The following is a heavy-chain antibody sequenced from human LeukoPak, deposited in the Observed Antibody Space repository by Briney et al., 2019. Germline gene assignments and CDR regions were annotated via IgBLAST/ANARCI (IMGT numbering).Heavy chain of an antibody. Sequence: ASVKVSCKASGYTFTDYYMHWVRQAPGQGLEWMGWINPSSGGTNYAQKFQGRVSVTRDTSISTAYMDLSRLRSDDTAVYYCARAGVWDYSDSSGYHNAAFDIWGQGTMVTVSS. CDR3: ARAGVWDYSDSSGYHNAAFDI. CDR2: INPSSGGT. V-gene: IGHV1-2*02. D-gene: IGHD3-22*01. CDR1: GYTFTDYY. J-gene: IGHJ3*02.